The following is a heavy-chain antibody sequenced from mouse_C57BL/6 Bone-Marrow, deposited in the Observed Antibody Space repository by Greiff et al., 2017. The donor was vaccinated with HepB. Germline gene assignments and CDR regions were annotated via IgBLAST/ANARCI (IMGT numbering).Heavy chain of an antibody. J-gene: IGHJ4*01. CDR2: IDPNSGGT. CDR1: GYTFTSYW. D-gene: IGHD3-2*02. V-gene: IGHV1-72*01. Sequence: VQLQQPGAELVKPGASVKLSCKASGYTFTSYWMHWVKQRPGRGLEWIGRIDPNSGGTKYKEKFKSKATLTVDKPSSTAYMQLSSLTSEDSAVYYCAGVSSGYVLYAMDYWGQGTSVTVSS. CDR3: AGVSSGYVLYAMDY.